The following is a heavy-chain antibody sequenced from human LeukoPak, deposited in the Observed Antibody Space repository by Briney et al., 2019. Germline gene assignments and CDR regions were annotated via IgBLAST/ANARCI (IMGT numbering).Heavy chain of an antibody. CDR1: GASISTYY. CDR3: ARGVGTSGDY. J-gene: IGHJ4*02. CDR2: ISYSGIT. Sequence: KPSETLSLTCIVSGASISTYYWSWIRQPPGKGLEYLGSISYSGITNYNPSLKSRLTLSVDTSRNQLSLKLSSVTAADTAVYYWARGVGTSGDYWGQGTLVTVSS. D-gene: IGHD1/OR15-1a*01. V-gene: IGHV4-59*01.